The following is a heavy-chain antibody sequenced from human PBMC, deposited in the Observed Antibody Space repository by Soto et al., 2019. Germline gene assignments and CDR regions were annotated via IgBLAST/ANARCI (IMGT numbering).Heavy chain of an antibody. CDR3: AHRPTGWYFDL. CDR1: GFSLSTSGVA. Sequence: QITLKESGPTLVEHTQTLTLTCTFSGFSLSTSGVAVGWIRQPPGKALEWLALIYWDDDKRYSPSLKNRLTITKDTAKNQVVLTMTNMDPVDTATYYCAHRPTGWYFDLWGRGTLVTVSS. CDR2: IYWDDDK. J-gene: IGHJ2*01. V-gene: IGHV2-5*02.